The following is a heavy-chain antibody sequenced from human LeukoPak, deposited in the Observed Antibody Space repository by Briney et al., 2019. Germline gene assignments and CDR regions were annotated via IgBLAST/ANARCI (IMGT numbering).Heavy chain of an antibody. CDR2: ISSSSGTM. CDR1: GFTFSSYW. D-gene: IGHD5-18*01. Sequence: GGSLRLSCAASGFTFSSYWMSWVRQAPGKGLEWVSYISSSSGTMYYTASVKGRFTISRDNAKSSLYLQMNSLRDEDTAVYYCASGGYDYGRDWGQGTLVTVSS. CDR3: ASGGYDYGRD. J-gene: IGHJ4*02. V-gene: IGHV3-48*02.